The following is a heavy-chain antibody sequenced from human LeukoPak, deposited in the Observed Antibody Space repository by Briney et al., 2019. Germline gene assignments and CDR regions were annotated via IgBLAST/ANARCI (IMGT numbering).Heavy chain of an antibody. CDR2: INHSGST. J-gene: IGHJ4*02. CDR3: ARHALYGDYVPDY. Sequence: SETLSLTCAVYGGSFSGYYWSWLRQPPGKGLEWIGEINHSGSTNYNPSLKSRVTISVDTSKNQFSLKLSSVTAADTAVYYCARHALYGDYVPDYWGQGTLVTVSS. D-gene: IGHD4-17*01. V-gene: IGHV4-34*01. CDR1: GGSFSGYY.